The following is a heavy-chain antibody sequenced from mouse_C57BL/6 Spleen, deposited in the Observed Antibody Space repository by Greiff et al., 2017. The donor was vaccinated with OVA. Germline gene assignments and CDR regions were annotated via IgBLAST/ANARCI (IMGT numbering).Heavy chain of an antibody. D-gene: IGHD2-3*01. CDR2: ISDGGSYT. Sequence: EVKLVESGGGLVKPGGSLKLSCAASGFTFSSYAMSWVRQTPEKRLEWVATISDGGSYTYYPDNVKGRFTISRDNAKNNLYLQMSHLKSEDTAMYYCARDCDGYCDYWGQGTTPTVSS. CDR1: GFTFSSYA. V-gene: IGHV5-4*01. J-gene: IGHJ2*01. CDR3: ARDCDGYCDY.